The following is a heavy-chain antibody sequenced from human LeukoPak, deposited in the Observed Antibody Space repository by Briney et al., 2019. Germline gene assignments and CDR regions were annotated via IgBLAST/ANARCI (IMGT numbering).Heavy chain of an antibody. Sequence: PSQTLSLTCTVSGGSTSSGGYYWSWIRQHPGKGLEWIGYIYYSGSTYYNPSLKSRVTISVDTSKNQFSLKLSSVTAADTAVYYCAIRRGVAPGLMVYAIPSGYAFDIWGQGTMVTVSS. J-gene: IGHJ3*02. CDR1: GGSTSSGGYY. V-gene: IGHV4-31*03. CDR2: IYYSGST. CDR3: AIRRGVAPGLMVYAIPSGYAFDI. D-gene: IGHD2-8*01.